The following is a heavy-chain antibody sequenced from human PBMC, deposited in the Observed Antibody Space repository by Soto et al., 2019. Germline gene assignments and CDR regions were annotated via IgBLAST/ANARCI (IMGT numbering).Heavy chain of an antibody. CDR1: GYTFTIHD. V-gene: IGHV1-8*01. CDR2: LNPHSGKT. CDR3: ARVSSIAAPRFFDS. D-gene: IGHD6-6*01. Sequence: QVQLVQSGAEVKKPGASMKVSCKASGYTFTIHDIHWVRQAPGLGLEWMAWLNPHSGKTSYAQKFQGRLTMTGNAPTSTAYMELRSLRSEATVMYYWARVSSIAAPRFFDSWGQGTLVPASS. J-gene: IGHJ4*02.